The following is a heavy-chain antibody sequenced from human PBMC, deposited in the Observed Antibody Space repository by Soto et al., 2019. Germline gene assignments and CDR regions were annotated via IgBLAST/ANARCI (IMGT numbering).Heavy chain of an antibody. Sequence: SQTLSLTCTVSGGSISSGDYYWSWIRQPPGKSLEWIGYIYYSGSTYYNPSLKSRVTISVDTSKNQFSLKLSSVTAADTAVYYCARGDYGDYGRGNVDYWGQGTLVTVSS. D-gene: IGHD4-17*01. J-gene: IGHJ4*02. CDR2: IYYSGST. CDR1: GGSISSGDYY. V-gene: IGHV4-30-4*01. CDR3: ARGDYGDYGRGNVDY.